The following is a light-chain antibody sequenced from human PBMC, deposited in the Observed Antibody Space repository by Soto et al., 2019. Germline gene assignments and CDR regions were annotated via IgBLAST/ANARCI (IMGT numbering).Light chain of an antibody. CDR3: QHYTSYSEA. CDR2: AAS. J-gene: IGKJ1*01. Sequence: DIQVTQSPPTLTASVGGRVSITCRASQTISTWMAWYQQKPGKAPKLLIYAASTLQSGVPSRFSGSGSGTEFTLTISSLQPDDFATYYCQHYTSYSEAFGQGTKVDI. V-gene: IGKV1-5*01. CDR1: QTISTW.